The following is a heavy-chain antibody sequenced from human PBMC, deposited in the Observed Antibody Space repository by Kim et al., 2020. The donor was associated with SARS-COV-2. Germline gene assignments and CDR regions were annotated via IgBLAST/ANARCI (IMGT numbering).Heavy chain of an antibody. CDR3: ATNRQRSSLFFDQ. J-gene: IGHJ4*01. CDR2: IKTKTDGETV. V-gene: IGHV3-15*01. Sequence: GGSLRLSCAASGFTFNNAWMAWVRQAPGKGLEWIGRIKTKTDGETVYYAAPVKGRFTISRDDSKNTLYLQINGLKTEDTAIYYCATNRQRSSLFFDQWGQGTLITVSA. CDR1: GFTFNNAW. D-gene: IGHD4-17*01.